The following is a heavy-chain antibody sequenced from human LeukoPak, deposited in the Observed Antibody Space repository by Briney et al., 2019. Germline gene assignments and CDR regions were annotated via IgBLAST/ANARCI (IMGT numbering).Heavy chain of an antibody. CDR1: GDSVSSNCAA. V-gene: IGHV6-1*01. D-gene: IGHD6-19*01. CDR3: ARSPSPYSSGWYFDY. CDR2: TYQRSKWYN. J-gene: IGHJ4*02. Sequence: SQSLSLTCAISGDSVSSNCAAWNWIRQSPSRGLELLGRTYQRSKWYNDYAVSVKSRITINPDISKNQFSLQLNSVTPEDTAVYYCARSPSPYSSGWYFDYWGQGTLVTVSS.